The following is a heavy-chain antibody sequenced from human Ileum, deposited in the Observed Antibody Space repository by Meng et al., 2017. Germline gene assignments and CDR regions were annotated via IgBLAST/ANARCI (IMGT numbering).Heavy chain of an antibody. CDR3: ARYASGSYYYDH. V-gene: IGHV3-7*01. CDR1: GFTFSGHW. Sequence: GASLKISCAASGFTFSGHWMSWVRQAPGKGPEWVSLISRDGNAWEHADSVMGRFTISRDNAKNSVYLQMSSLRAEDTAVYYCARYASGSYYYDHWGQGTLVTVSS. CDR2: ISRDGNAW. D-gene: IGHD3-10*01. J-gene: IGHJ4*02.